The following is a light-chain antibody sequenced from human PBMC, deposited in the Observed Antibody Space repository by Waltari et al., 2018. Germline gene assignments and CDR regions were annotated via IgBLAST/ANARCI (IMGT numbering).Light chain of an antibody. CDR2: ANY. CDR3: ATWDDSLSGRV. Sequence: QSVLTQPPSTSGPPGQRVTISCSGSTSNIGTNTVTWYQLLPGTAPKTVIFANYQRPSGVPDRFSASKSGTSASLVISGLQSEDEADYFCATWDDSLSGRVFGGGTKVTVL. CDR1: TSNIGTNT. V-gene: IGLV1-44*01. J-gene: IGLJ2*01.